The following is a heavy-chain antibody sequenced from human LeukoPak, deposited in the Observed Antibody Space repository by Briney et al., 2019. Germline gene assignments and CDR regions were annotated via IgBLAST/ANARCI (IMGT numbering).Heavy chain of an antibody. D-gene: IGHD6-19*01. J-gene: IGHJ4*02. Sequence: GGSLRLSCAASGFTVSNSYMSWVRQAPGKGLEWVSAISGSGGSTYYAESVKGRFTISRDNSKNTLCLQMNSLRAEDTAVYYCAKEPMSGYSSGWYYFDYWGQGTLVTVSS. CDR3: AKEPMSGYSSGWYYFDY. CDR1: GFTVSNSY. CDR2: ISGSGGST. V-gene: IGHV3-23*01.